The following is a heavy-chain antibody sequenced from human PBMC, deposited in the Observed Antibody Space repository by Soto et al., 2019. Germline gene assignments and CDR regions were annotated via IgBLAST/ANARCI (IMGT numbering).Heavy chain of an antibody. CDR1: GFTIDDYA. J-gene: IGHJ6*03. CDR2: ISWNSVNI. D-gene: IGHD6-13*01. CDR3: AKAGITEAGGIYYYYDMDV. V-gene: IGHV3-9*01. Sequence: EVQLVESGGGLVQPGRSLRLSCAVSGFTIDDYAMHWGRQAPGEGLEWVAGISWNSVNIGYADSVKGRFTISRDNVSNSLYLQMISLRVEDTALYYCAKAGITEAGGIYYYYDMDVWGKGTMVTASS.